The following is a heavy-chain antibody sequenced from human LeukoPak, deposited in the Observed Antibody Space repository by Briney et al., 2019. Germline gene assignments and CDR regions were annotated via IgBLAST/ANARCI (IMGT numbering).Heavy chain of an antibody. CDR2: IKQDGSEK. CDR3: ARTNSGSYYWYYYYYYYMDV. V-gene: IGHV3-7*01. D-gene: IGHD1-26*01. CDR1: LFTFTSDV. Sequence: GGSLRLSCAASLFTFTSDVMHWVRQAPGKGLEWVANIKQDGSEKYYVDSVKGRFTISRDNAKNSLYLQMNSLRAEDTAVYYCARTNSGSYYWYYYYYYYMDVWGKGTTVTISS. J-gene: IGHJ6*03.